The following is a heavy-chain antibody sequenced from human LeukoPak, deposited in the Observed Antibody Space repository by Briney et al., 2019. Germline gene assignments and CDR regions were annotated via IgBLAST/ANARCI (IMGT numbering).Heavy chain of an antibody. CDR2: ISSGGST. Sequence: PGGSLRLSCAASGFTVSNNYMSWVRQAPGKGLEWVSLISSGGSTLYADSVKGRFTISRDNSKNTLYLQMNSLRAEDTAVYYCARDGWFGELFYFWGQGTLVTVPS. CDR3: ARDGWFGELFYF. V-gene: IGHV3-53*01. D-gene: IGHD3-10*01. CDR1: GFTVSNNY. J-gene: IGHJ4*02.